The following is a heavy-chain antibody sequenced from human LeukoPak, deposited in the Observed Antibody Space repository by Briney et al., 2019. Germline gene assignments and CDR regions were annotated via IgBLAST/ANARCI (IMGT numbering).Heavy chain of an antibody. CDR1: GFTFSGSA. V-gene: IGHV1-24*01. Sequence: GGSLRLSCAASGFTFSGSAMHWVRQAPGKGLEWMGGFDPEDGETIYAQKFQGRVTMTEDTSTDTAYMELSSLRSEDTAVYYCATVGAPRFFDYWGQGTLVTVSS. CDR2: FDPEDGET. D-gene: IGHD1-26*01. J-gene: IGHJ4*02. CDR3: ATVGAPRFFDY.